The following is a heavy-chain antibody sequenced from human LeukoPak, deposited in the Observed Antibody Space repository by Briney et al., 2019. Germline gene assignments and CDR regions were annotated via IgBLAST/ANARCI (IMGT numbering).Heavy chain of an antibody. D-gene: IGHD2-15*01. CDR3: ANSVVG. Sequence: PGGSLRLSCAASGFXIRSYGISWVRKAPGKGLEWVSGLGASTGNTYYAASVKGRFTISRDTSDNTLYLQMNSLRAEGTAIYYCANSVVGWGQGTLVTVSS. CDR2: LGASTGNT. J-gene: IGHJ4*02. CDR1: GFXIRSYG. V-gene: IGHV3-23*01.